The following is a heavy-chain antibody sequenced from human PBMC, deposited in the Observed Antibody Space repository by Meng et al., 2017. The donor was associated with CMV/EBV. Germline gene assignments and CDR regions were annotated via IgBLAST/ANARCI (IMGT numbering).Heavy chain of an antibody. J-gene: IGHJ3*02. Sequence: GSLRLSCTVSGGSISSYYWSWIRQPPGKGLEWIGYIYYSGSTNYNPSLKSRVTISVDTSKNQFSLKLSSVTAADTAVYYCARGGALDAFDIWGQGTMVTVSS. CDR1: GGSISSYY. CDR3: ARGGALDAFDI. V-gene: IGHV4-59*01. D-gene: IGHD3-16*01. CDR2: IYYSGST.